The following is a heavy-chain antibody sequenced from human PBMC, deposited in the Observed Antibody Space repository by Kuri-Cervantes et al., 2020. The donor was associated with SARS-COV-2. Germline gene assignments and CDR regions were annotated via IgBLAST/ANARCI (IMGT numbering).Heavy chain of an antibody. CDR1: GYTFTSYG. CDR2: ISAYNGNT. Sequence: ASVKVSCKASGYTFTSYGISWVRQAPGQGLEWMGWISAYNGNTNYAQKLQGRVTMTTDTSTSTAYMELRSLRSDDTAVYYCARGYGYYDFWSGYYNYYYYYMDVWGKGTTVTVSS. CDR3: ARGYGYYDFWSGYYNYYYYYMDV. V-gene: IGHV1-18*04. J-gene: IGHJ6*03. D-gene: IGHD3-3*01.